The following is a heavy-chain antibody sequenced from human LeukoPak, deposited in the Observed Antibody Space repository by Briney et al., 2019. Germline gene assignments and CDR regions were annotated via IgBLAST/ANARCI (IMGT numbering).Heavy chain of an antibody. V-gene: IGHV3-30*18. J-gene: IGHJ6*04. D-gene: IGHD1-26*01. CDR3: AKDRWDLGVYYGMDV. Sequence: GGSLRLSCAASGFTFSSYGMHWVRQAPGKGLEWVAVISYDGSNKYYADSVKGRFTISRDNSKNTLYLQMNSLRAEDTAVYYCAKDRWDLGVYYGMDVWGKGTTVTASS. CDR1: GFTFSSYG. CDR2: ISYDGSNK.